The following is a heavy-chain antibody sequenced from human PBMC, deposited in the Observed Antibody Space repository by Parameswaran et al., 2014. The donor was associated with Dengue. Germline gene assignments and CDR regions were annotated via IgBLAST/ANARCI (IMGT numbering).Heavy chain of an antibody. J-gene: IGHJ4*02. D-gene: IGHD5-18*01. V-gene: IGHV3-30*18. CDR2: ISYDGSNK. CDR3: AKDRESYGVPDY. Sequence: VRQMPGKGLEWVAVISYDGSNKYYADSVKGRFTISRDNSKNTLYLQMNSLRAEDTAVYYCAKDRESYGVPDYWGQGTLVTVSS.